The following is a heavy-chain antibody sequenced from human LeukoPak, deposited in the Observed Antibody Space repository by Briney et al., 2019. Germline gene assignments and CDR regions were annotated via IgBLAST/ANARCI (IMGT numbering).Heavy chain of an antibody. CDR2: ISSTGSTI. J-gene: IGHJ4*02. CDR3: ARGGAFFPPYYFDY. Sequence: GGPLRLSCAASGFTFSSYSLNWVRQAPGKGLEWVSYISSTGSTIYYADSVKGRFTISRDNAKNSLYLQMNSLRAEDTAVYYCARGGAFFPPYYFDYWGQGTLVTVSS. V-gene: IGHV3-48*01. D-gene: IGHD2/OR15-2a*01. CDR1: GFTFSSYS.